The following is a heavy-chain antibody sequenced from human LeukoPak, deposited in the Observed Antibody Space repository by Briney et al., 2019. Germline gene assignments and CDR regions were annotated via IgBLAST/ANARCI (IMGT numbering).Heavy chain of an antibody. Sequence: SETLSLTCTVSNYSISSDYYWGWIRQPPGKGLEWIGSLFHSGTIYYTPSLKSRVTTSVDTSNNRFSLKLMSVTAADTAVYYCAKDRDSMVRGSFDYWGQGTLVTVSS. CDR3: AKDRDSMVRGSFDY. J-gene: IGHJ4*02. CDR1: NYSISSDYY. CDR2: LFHSGTI. V-gene: IGHV4-38-2*02. D-gene: IGHD3-10*01.